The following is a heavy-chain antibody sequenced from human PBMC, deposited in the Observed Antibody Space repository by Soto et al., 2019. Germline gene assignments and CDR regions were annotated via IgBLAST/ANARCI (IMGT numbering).Heavy chain of an antibody. J-gene: IGHJ4*02. CDR1: GFSLSNARMG. CDR3: ARIRGVYSGYGYFDY. D-gene: IGHD5-12*01. CDR2: IFSNDEK. V-gene: IGHV2-26*01. Sequence: QVTLKESGPVLVKPTETLTLTCTVSGFSLSNARMGVSWIRQPPGKALEWLAHIFSNDEKSYSTSLKSRLTIAKDTSKSQVVLTMTNMDTVDTATYYCARIRGVYSGYGYFDYWGQGTLVTVSS.